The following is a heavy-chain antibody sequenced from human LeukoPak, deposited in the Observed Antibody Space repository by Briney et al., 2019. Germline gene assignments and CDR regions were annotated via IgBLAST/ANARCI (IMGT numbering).Heavy chain of an antibody. V-gene: IGHV1-2*06. CDR2: INPTSGGT. CDR3: MTPPVNGSGT. D-gene: IGHD3-10*01. J-gene: IGHJ4*02. Sequence: GASVKVSCKASAYTFTNYFIHWVRQAPGQGLEWMGRINPTSGGTNLAQKFQGRVSMSRDTSITTGYMELSRLTSDDTAVYYCMTPPVNGSGTWGQGTLVTVSS. CDR1: AYTFTNYF.